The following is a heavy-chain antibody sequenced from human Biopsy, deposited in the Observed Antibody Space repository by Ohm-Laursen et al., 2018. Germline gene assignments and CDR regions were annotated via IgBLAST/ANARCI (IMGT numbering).Heavy chain of an antibody. J-gene: IGHJ4*02. CDR1: GYPFITYG. CDR3: ARDPHGEGRDYGSYFDY. Sequence: SVKVSCKASGYPFITYGISWVRQAPGQGLEWMGWISAYNGHTKFARKIQDRVTMTTDTSTTTGYMDLGSLRSDDMAVYYCARDPHGEGRDYGSYFDYWGQGTLVTVSS. V-gene: IGHV1-18*03. CDR2: ISAYNGHT. D-gene: IGHD4-17*01.